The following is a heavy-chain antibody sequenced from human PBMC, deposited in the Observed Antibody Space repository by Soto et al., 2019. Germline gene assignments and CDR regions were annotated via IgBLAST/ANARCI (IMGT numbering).Heavy chain of an antibody. J-gene: IGHJ5*02. CDR1: GGSISSGGYY. CDR3: AGTDVVVVAATIGGWFDP. CDR2: IYYSGST. V-gene: IGHV4-31*03. Sequence: QVQLQESGPGLVKPSQTLSLTCTVSGGSISSGGYYWSWIRQHPGKGLEWIGYIYYSGSTSYNPSLKSRVTISVATSKNQFSLKLSSVTAADTAVYYCAGTDVVVVAATIGGWFDPWGQGTLVTVSS. D-gene: IGHD2-15*01.